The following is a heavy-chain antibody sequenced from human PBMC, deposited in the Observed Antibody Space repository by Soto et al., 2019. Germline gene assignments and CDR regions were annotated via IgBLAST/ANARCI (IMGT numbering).Heavy chain of an antibody. CDR3: ASFLTGYYYGSGSYYNAPPGY. CDR2: ISSSGSTI. V-gene: IGHV3-11*01. CDR1: GFTFSDYY. Sequence: GGSLRLSCAASGFTFSDYYMSWIRQAPGKGLEWVSYISSSGSTIYYADSVKGRFTISRDNAKNSLYLQMNSLRAEDTAVYYCASFLTGYYYGSGSYYNAPPGYWGQGTLVTVSS. D-gene: IGHD3-10*01. J-gene: IGHJ4*02.